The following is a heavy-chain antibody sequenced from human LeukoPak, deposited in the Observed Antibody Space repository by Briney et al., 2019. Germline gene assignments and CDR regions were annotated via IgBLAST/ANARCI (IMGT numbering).Heavy chain of an antibody. Sequence: GRSLRLSCAASGFTFSSYGMHWVRQAPGKGLERVAVISYDGSNKYYADSVKGRFTISRDNSKNTLYLQMNSLRAEDTAVYYCAKDSRYYGSGSYYVDYWGQGTLVTVSS. CDR3: AKDSRYYGSGSYYVDY. J-gene: IGHJ4*02. CDR1: GFTFSSYG. CDR2: ISYDGSNK. D-gene: IGHD3-10*01. V-gene: IGHV3-30*18.